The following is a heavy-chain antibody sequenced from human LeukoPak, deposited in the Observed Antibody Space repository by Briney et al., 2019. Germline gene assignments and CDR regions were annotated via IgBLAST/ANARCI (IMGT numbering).Heavy chain of an antibody. V-gene: IGHV4-34*01. Sequence: SETLSLTCAVYGGSFSGYYWSWIRQPPGKGLEWVGEINHSGSTNYNPSLKSRVTISVDTSKNQFSLKLSSVTAADTAVYYCARGWYDILTGYYYYYYYGMDVWGQGTTVTVSS. D-gene: IGHD3-9*01. CDR2: INHSGST. CDR3: ARGWYDILTGYYYYYYYGMDV. CDR1: GGSFSGYY. J-gene: IGHJ6*02.